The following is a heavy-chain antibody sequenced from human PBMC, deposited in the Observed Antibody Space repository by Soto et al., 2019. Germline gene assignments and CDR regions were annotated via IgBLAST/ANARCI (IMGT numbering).Heavy chain of an antibody. Sequence: GGSLRLSCAASGLTFSSYAMHWVRQAPGKGLEWVAVISYDGSNKYYADSVKGRFTISRDNSKNTLYLQMNSLRAEDTAVYYCARGAVAGNYYYYGMGVWGQGTTVTVSS. D-gene: IGHD6-19*01. CDR1: GLTFSSYA. V-gene: IGHV3-30-3*01. J-gene: IGHJ6*02. CDR3: ARGAVAGNYYYYGMGV. CDR2: ISYDGSNK.